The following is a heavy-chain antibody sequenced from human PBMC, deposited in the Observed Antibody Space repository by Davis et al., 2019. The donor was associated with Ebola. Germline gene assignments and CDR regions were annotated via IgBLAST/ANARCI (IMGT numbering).Heavy chain of an antibody. CDR3: ARVDYDFWSGYNWFDP. D-gene: IGHD3-3*01. V-gene: IGHV4-34*01. Sequence: MPSETLSLTCAVYGGSFSGYYWSWIRQPPGKGLEWIGETNHSGSTNYNPSLKSRVTISVDTSKNQFSLKLSSVTAADTAVYYCARVDYDFWSGYNWFDPWGQGTLVTVSS. CDR2: TNHSGST. CDR1: GGSFSGYY. J-gene: IGHJ5*02.